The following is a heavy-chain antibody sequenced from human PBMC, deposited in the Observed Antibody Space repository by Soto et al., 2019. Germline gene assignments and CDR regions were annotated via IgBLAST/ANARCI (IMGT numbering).Heavy chain of an antibody. D-gene: IGHD5-18*01. CDR3: ARDRIEIWLQYPDY. Sequence: GGSLRLSCAASGFPFSRYWMHWVRQAPGKGLEWVSHINPEGSSTNYADSVKGRFTISRDNAKNTLYLQMNSLRAEDTALYYCARDRIEIWLQYPDYWGQGTLVTVSS. CDR2: INPEGSST. V-gene: IGHV3-74*01. J-gene: IGHJ4*02. CDR1: GFPFSRYW.